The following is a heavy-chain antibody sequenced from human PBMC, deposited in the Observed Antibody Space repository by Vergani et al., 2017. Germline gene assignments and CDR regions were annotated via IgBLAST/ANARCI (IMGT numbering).Heavy chain of an antibody. CDR1: GYSFNTYW. V-gene: IGHV5-51*01. J-gene: IGHJ5*02. Sequence: EVQLVQSGAEMKKPGESLKISCQTSGYSFNTYWIAWVRQRPGKGLEWMGAIFPDDSDTRYNPSFQGQVAISADRSTNIAYLQWSSLKASDSAMSYCARLSLPRITLNWFGPWGQGTLVTVSS. CDR3: ARLSLPRITLNWFGP. CDR2: IFPDDSDT. D-gene: IGHD3-10*01.